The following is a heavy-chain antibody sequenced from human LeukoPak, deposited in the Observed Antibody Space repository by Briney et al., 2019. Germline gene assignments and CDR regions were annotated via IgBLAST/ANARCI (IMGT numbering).Heavy chain of an antibody. J-gene: IGHJ4*02. Sequence: GGSLRLSCAASGFTFSSYAMHWVRQAPGKGLEWVAVISYDGSNKYYADSVKGRFTISRDNSKNTLYLQMNSLRAEDTAVYYCAKDNEAEGIAAAGPSGFDYWGQGTLVTVSS. CDR1: GFTFSSYA. D-gene: IGHD6-13*01. V-gene: IGHV3-30-3*01. CDR3: AKDNEAEGIAAAGPSGFDY. CDR2: ISYDGSNK.